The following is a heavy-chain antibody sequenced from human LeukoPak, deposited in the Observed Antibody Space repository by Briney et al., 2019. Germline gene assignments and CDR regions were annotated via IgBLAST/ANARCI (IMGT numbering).Heavy chain of an antibody. J-gene: IGHJ4*02. CDR3: TRGDKSRSGYSMYDY. Sequence: SVKVSCKASRYTFTSYGISWMRQAPGHGLEWLPRIIPNLSIANYAQKFQVRVTITAAKYTSTANMDLISLRYEDTAVYYCTRGDKSRSGYSMYDYWGKVTLVTVS. CDR1: RYTFTSYG. V-gene: IGHV1-69*04. CDR2: IIPNLSIA. D-gene: IGHD3-22*01.